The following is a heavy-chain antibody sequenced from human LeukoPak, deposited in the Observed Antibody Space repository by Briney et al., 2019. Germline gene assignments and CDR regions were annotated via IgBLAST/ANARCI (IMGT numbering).Heavy chain of an antibody. V-gene: IGHV1-24*01. J-gene: IGHJ4*02. CDR2: FDPEDGET. Sequence: ASVKVSCEVSGYTLTELSMHWVRQAPGKGLEWMGGFDPEDGETIYAQKFQGRVTMTEDTSTDTAYMELSSLRSEDTAVYYCATVSRFGEFRPFNWGQGTLVTVSS. D-gene: IGHD3-10*01. CDR3: ATVSRFGEFRPFN. CDR1: GYTLTELS.